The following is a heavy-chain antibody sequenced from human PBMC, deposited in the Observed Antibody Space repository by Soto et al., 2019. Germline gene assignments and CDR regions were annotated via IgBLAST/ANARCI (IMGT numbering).Heavy chain of an antibody. D-gene: IGHD4-17*01. V-gene: IGHV3-21*01. J-gene: IGHJ6*02. Sequence: EVQLVESGGGLVKPGGSLRLSCAASGFTFSSYSMNWVRQAPGKGLEWVSSISSSSSYIYYADSVKGRFTISRDNAKNSLDLQMNSRRADDTAVYYCAADYGDYPRWGYYGMNVWGQGTTVTVSS. CDR3: AADYGDYPRWGYYGMNV. CDR2: ISSSSSYI. CDR1: GFTFSSYS.